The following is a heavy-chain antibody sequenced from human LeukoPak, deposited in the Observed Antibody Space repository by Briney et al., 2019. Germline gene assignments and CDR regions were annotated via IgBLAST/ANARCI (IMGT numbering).Heavy chain of an antibody. Sequence: PSETLSLTCTVSGGSISSGSYYWSRIRQPAGKGLEWIGRIYTSGSTNYNPSLKSRVTISVDTSKNQFSLKLSSVTAADTAVYYCAKMSTAEVCFDYWGQGTLVTVSS. CDR2: IYTSGST. D-gene: IGHD5-24*01. CDR1: GGSISSGSYY. J-gene: IGHJ4*02. V-gene: IGHV4-61*02. CDR3: AKMSTAEVCFDY.